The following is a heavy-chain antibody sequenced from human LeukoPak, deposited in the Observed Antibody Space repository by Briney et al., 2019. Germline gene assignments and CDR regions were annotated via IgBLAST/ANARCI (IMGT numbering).Heavy chain of an antibody. CDR3: ARIGSSGYSNYFDY. J-gene: IGHJ4*02. CDR2: INHSGST. D-gene: IGHD3-22*01. CDR1: GGSFSGYY. Sequence: PSETLSLTCAVYGGSFSGYYWSWIRQPPGKGLEWIGEINHSGSTNYNPSLKSRVTISVDTSKNQFSLKLSSVTAADTAVYYCARIGSSGYSNYFDYWGQGTLVTVSS. V-gene: IGHV4-34*01.